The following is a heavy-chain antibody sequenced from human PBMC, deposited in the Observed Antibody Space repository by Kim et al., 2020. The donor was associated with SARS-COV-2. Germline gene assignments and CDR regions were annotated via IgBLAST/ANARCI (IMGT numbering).Heavy chain of an antibody. J-gene: IGHJ3*02. CDR2: IYHSGST. D-gene: IGHD3-16*01. CDR1: GYSISSGYY. Sequence: SETLSLTFTVSGYSISSGYYWGWIRQPPGKGLEWIGSIYHSGSTYYNPSLKSRVTISVDTSKNQFSLKLSSVTAADTAVYYCANRLNPDAFDIWGQGTMVTVSS. V-gene: IGHV4-38-2*02. CDR3: ANRLNPDAFDI.